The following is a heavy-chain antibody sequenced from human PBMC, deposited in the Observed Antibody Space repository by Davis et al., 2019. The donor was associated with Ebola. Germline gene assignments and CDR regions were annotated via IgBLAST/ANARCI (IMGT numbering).Heavy chain of an antibody. V-gene: IGHV1-46*01. J-gene: IGHJ4*02. CDR1: GYTFTSYA. Sequence: AASVKVSCKASGYTFTSYAMHWVRQAPGQGLEWMGIINPSGGSTSYAQKFQGRVTMTRDTSTSTVYMELSSLRSEDTAVYYCARPSPTGGGFDYWGQGTLVTVSS. CDR3: ARPSPTGGGFDY. D-gene: IGHD1-1*01. CDR2: INPSGGST.